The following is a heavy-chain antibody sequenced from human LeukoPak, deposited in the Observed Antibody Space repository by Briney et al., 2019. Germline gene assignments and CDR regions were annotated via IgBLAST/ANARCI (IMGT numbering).Heavy chain of an antibody. CDR1: GFTFSSYA. D-gene: IGHD6-19*01. V-gene: IGHV3-30*04. Sequence: GGSLRLSCAASGFTFSSYAMHWVRQAPGKGLEWVAVISYDGSNKYYADSVKGRFTISRDNAKNSLYLQMNSLRAEDMALYYCAKDHTWYSSGWYGGYFDYWGQGTLVTVSS. CDR2: ISYDGSNK. J-gene: IGHJ4*02. CDR3: AKDHTWYSSGWYGGYFDY.